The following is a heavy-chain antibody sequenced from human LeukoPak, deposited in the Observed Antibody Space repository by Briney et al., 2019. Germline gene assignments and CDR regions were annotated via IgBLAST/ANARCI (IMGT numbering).Heavy chain of an antibody. V-gene: IGHV3-53*01. Sequence: GGSLRLSCAASGFTFSSYSMNWVRQAPGKGLEWVSVIYSGGSTYYADSVKGRFTISRDNSKSTLYIQMNSLRAEDTAVYYCARAKPKNMVRGLIMRRESRYYFDYWGQGTLVAVSS. J-gene: IGHJ4*02. D-gene: IGHD3-10*01. CDR1: GFTFSSYS. CDR3: ARAKPKNMVRGLIMRRESRYYFDY. CDR2: IYSGGST.